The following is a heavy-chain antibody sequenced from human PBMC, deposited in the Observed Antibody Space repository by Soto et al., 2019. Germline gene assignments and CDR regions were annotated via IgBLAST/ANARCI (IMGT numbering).Heavy chain of an antibody. D-gene: IGHD7-27*01. Sequence: QVQLQESGPGLVKPSQTLSLTCSVSGDSIRGGGHYWNWIRQFPGKVLEWIGYVYHSGSTHYNPSLRGRLTRSIDTSKNQFSLRLISVTAADTALYYCARDTGLAPTVWGYWGHGTQVTVSS. CDR3: ARDTGLAPTVWGY. CDR1: GDSIRGGGHY. V-gene: IGHV4-31*03. J-gene: IGHJ4*03. CDR2: VYHSGST.